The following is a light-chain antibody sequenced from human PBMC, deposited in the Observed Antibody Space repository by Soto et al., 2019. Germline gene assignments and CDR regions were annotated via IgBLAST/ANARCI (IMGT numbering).Light chain of an antibody. Sequence: QSALTQPPSLSGNPGQRVTISCSGRNSNIGRYSANVYQHFSGTAPKILIYSDDERPSGVPDRFSGSKSGTSASLAISGLQSEDEAEYYCAACDDNLNGPLFGGGTKVTVL. CDR2: SDD. CDR3: AACDDNLNGPL. CDR1: NSNIGRYS. V-gene: IGLV1-44*01. J-gene: IGLJ3*02.